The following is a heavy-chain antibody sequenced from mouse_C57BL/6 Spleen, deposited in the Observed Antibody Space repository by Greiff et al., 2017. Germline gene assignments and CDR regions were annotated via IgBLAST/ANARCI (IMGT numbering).Heavy chain of an antibody. Sequence: EVQLQQSGPELVKPGASVKLPCKASGYTFTDYNMDWVKQSPGQGLEWIGDINPNNGGTIYNQKFKGKATLTADKSSSTAYMELRSLTSEDTAVYYCARGGWLLPFAYGGQGTLVTVSA. CDR1: GYTFTDYN. D-gene: IGHD2-3*01. CDR2: INPNNGGT. CDR3: ARGGWLLPFAY. V-gene: IGHV1-18*01. J-gene: IGHJ3*01.